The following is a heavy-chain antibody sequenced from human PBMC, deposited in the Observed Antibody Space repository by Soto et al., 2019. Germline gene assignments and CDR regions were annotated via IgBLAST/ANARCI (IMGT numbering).Heavy chain of an antibody. CDR3: ARRARPDFYYMDV. V-gene: IGHV3-64*01. J-gene: IGHJ6*03. Sequence: EVQLAESGGGLAQPGGSLRLSCAASGFTLSGYAMDWVRQAPGKGLGYVSGISSNGVGTYYANSVQGRFTISRDNSKHTVYLQMGSLRPEDMAVYYCARRARPDFYYMDVWGKGTTVTVSS. CDR1: GFTLSGYA. D-gene: IGHD6-6*01. CDR2: ISSNGVGT.